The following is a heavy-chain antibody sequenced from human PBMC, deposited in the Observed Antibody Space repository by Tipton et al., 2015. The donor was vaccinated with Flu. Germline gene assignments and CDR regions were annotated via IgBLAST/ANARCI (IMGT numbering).Heavy chain of an antibody. CDR2: ISDSGKT. D-gene: IGHD3-10*01. J-gene: IGHJ4*02. Sequence: TLSLTCSVSGASISSSGYYWTWIRQQPGLGLEWMGYISDSGKTYYNPSLNSRVTIYLDTSKNQFSLVMNSVTAADTAVYYCAREIGGYNYLDFWGQGTLVIVS. CDR1: GASISSSGYY. CDR3: AREIGGYNYLDF. V-gene: IGHV4-31*03.